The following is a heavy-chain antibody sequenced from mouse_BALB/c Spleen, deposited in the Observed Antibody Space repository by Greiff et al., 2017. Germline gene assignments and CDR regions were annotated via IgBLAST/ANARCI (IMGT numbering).Heavy chain of an antibody. CDR3: ARDYYGGFAY. J-gene: IGHJ3*01. CDR2: IYPGDGDT. D-gene: IGHD1-2*01. CDR1: GYAFSSSW. V-gene: IGHV1-82*01. Sequence: QVHVKQSGPELVKPGASVKISCKASGYAFSSSWMNWVKQRPGQGLEWIGRIYPGDGDTNYNGKFKGKATLTADKSSSTAYMQLSSLTSVDSAVYFCARDYYGGFAYWGQGTLVTVSA.